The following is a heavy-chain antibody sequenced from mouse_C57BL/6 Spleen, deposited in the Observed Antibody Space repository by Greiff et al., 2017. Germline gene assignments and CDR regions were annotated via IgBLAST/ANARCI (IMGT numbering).Heavy chain of an antibody. J-gene: IGHJ3*01. Sequence: EVKLVESEGGLVQPGSSMKLSCTASGFTFTDYYMAWVRQVPGQGLEWVANINSDGSSTYYLDSLKSRSIISRDNAKNILCLRMSSLESEDSASYYCARIDGDYEWFAYWGQGTLVTVSA. CDR1: GFTFTDYY. CDR3: ARIDGDYEWFAY. D-gene: IGHD2-13*01. V-gene: IGHV5-16*01. CDR2: INSDGSST.